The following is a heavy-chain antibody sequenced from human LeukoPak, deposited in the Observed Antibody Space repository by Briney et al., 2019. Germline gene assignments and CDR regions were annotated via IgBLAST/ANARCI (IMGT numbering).Heavy chain of an antibody. Sequence: GGSLGLSCAASGFTFSSYSMNWVRQAPGKGLEWVSSISSSSSYIYYADSVKGRFTISRDNAKNSLYLQMNSLRAEDTAVYYCARDLGNGVSDYWGQGTLVTVSS. CDR2: ISSSSSYI. J-gene: IGHJ4*02. V-gene: IGHV3-21*01. CDR1: GFTFSSYS. CDR3: ARDLGNGVSDY. D-gene: IGHD2-8*01.